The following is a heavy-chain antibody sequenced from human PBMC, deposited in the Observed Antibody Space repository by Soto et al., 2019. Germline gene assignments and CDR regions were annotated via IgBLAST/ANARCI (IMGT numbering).Heavy chain of an antibody. Sequence: XGSLRLSSSAAGVTFSNYGMHWVRQAPGMGLDWVAIIWYDGSNDYYVDSVKGRFTISRDNSKNTLSLQMNSLRAEDTAVYYCARDRWEFQLFYYGLDVWGQGTTVTVSS. J-gene: IGHJ6*02. CDR3: ARDRWEFQLFYYGLDV. V-gene: IGHV3-33*01. CDR2: IWYDGSND. CDR1: GVTFSNYG. D-gene: IGHD1-26*01.